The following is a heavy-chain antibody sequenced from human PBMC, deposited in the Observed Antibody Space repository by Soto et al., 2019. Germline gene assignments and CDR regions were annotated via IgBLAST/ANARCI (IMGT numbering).Heavy chain of an antibody. V-gene: IGHV4-59*01. CDR3: ARSMVATWGDWFDP. D-gene: IGHD5-12*01. Sequence: QVQLQESGPGLVKPSETLSLTCTVSGGSISSYYWSWIRQPPGKGLEWIGYIYYSGSTNYNPSLMGRVTISVDTSKNQFSLRLSSVTAADTAVYYCARSMVATWGDWFDPWGQGTLVTVSS. CDR1: GGSISSYY. CDR2: IYYSGST. J-gene: IGHJ5*02.